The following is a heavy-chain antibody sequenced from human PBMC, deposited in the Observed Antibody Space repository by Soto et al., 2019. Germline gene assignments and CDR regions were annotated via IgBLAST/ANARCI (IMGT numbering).Heavy chain of an antibody. CDR2: IIPIFGTA. Sequence: SVKVSCKASGGTFSSYAISWVRQAPGQGLEWMGGIIPIFGTANYAQKFQGRVTITADESTSTDYMELSSLRYEDTAVYYCASHKILTGYSKSDFDIWGQGKMV. CDR1: GGTFSSYA. CDR3: ASHKILTGYSKSDFDI. V-gene: IGHV1-69*13. J-gene: IGHJ3*02. D-gene: IGHD3-9*01.